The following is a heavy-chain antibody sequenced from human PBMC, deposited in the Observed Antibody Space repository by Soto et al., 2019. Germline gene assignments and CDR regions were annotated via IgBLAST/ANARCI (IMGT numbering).Heavy chain of an antibody. CDR2: IYHSGST. V-gene: IGHV4-30-2*01. J-gene: IGHJ4*02. D-gene: IGHD4-17*01. CDR3: AREMTTVTIIDY. CDR1: GGSISSGGYS. Sequence: PSETLSLTCAVSGGSISSGGYSWSCIRQPPGKGLEWIGYIYHSGSTYYNPSPKSRVTISVDRSKNQFSLKLSSVTAADTAVYYGAREMTTVTIIDYWGQGTLVTVSS.